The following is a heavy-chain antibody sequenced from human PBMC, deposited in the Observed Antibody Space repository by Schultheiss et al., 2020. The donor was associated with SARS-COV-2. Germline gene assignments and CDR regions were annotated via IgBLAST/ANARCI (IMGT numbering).Heavy chain of an antibody. Sequence: SQTLSLTCTVSGDSINSDYWSWIRQPPGKGLECIAYIHHSGSTTYNPSLKSRVTISEDTSKKEFSLNLESVTVVDTAVYYCARDLGSGYPGWLNPWGQGILVTVSS. D-gene: IGHD3-22*01. CDR2: IHHSGST. CDR1: GDSINSDY. CDR3: ARDLGSGYPGWLNP. J-gene: IGHJ1*01. V-gene: IGHV4-59*01.